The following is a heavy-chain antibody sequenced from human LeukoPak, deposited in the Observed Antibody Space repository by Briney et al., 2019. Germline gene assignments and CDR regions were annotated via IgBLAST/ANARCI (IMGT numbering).Heavy chain of an antibody. CDR3: ARDRYDSSGYYFSYYYYYGMDV. V-gene: IGHV1-69*01. Sequence: GASVKVSCKASGGTFSSYAISWVRQAPGQGLEWMGGIIPIFGTANYAQKFQGRVTITADESTSTAYMELSSLRSEDTAVYYCARDRYDSSGYYFSYYYYYGMDVWGQGTTVTVSS. D-gene: IGHD3-22*01. CDR2: IIPIFGTA. CDR1: GGTFSSYA. J-gene: IGHJ6*02.